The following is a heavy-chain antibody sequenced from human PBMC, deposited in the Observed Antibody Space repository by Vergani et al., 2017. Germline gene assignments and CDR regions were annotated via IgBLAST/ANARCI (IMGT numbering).Heavy chain of an antibody. CDR3: TKGSRGYTGYFFDY. CDR2: VSGSSATP. CDR1: GLNFNDA. V-gene: IGHV3-23*04. Sequence: EVQLVESGGGLLKPGDHVRLSCAVSGLNFNDAWMTWVRQAPGKGLEWVSSVSGSSATPYYADSVKGRFIISRDNSKNTLHLQMNSLRADDTAVYYCTKGSRGYTGYFFDYWGQGTLATVSS. J-gene: IGHJ4*02. D-gene: IGHD5-12*01.